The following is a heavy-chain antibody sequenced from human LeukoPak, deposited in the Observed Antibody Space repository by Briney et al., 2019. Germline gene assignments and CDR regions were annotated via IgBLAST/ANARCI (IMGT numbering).Heavy chain of an antibody. V-gene: IGHV1-24*01. J-gene: IGHJ3*02. CDR1: GYTLTELS. CDR2: FDPEDGET. CDR3: ATDRRPSGSYPDPPNPFDI. Sequence: ASVKVSCKVSGYTLTELSMHWVRQAPGKGLEWMGGFDPEDGETIYAQKFQGRVTMTEDTSTDTAYMELSSLRSEDTAVYYCATDRRPSGSYPDPPNPFDIWGQGTMVTVSS. D-gene: IGHD1-26*01.